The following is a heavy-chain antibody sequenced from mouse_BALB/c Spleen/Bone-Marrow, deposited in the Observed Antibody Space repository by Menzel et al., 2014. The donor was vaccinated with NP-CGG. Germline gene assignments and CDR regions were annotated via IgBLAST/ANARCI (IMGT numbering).Heavy chain of an antibody. CDR1: GLTFSDYY. CDR3: ARVLRPHYYAMDY. V-gene: IGHV5-4*02. J-gene: IGHJ4*01. CDR2: ISDGGSYT. Sequence: EVKLVESGGGLVKPGGSRKLSCAASGLTFSDYYMYWVRQTPEKRLEWVATISDGGSYTYFPDSVKGRFTISRDNAKNNLCLQMSSLKSEDTAMYYCARVLRPHYYAMDYLGQGTSATISS. D-gene: IGHD1-2*01.